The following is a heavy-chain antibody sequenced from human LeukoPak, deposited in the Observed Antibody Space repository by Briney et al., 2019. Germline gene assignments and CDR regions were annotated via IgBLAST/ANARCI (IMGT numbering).Heavy chain of an antibody. CDR3: ARSGTKTNGFDH. CDR2: IYYSGST. CDR1: GGSISTYY. J-gene: IGHJ4*02. D-gene: IGHD2-8*01. V-gene: IGHV4-59*01. Sequence: SETLSLTCTVSGGSISTYYWSWIRQPPGKELEWIGYIYYSGSTNYNPSLKSRVTISVDTSKNQFSPKLTSVTAADTAVYYCARSGTKTNGFDHWGQGTLVTVSS.